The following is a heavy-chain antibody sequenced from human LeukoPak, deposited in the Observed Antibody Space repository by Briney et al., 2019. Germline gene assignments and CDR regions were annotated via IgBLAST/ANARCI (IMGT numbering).Heavy chain of an antibody. CDR2: IYSTGST. V-gene: IGHV4-59*11. CDR1: GGSIRSHY. J-gene: IGHJ6*02. Sequence: SETLSLTCTVSGGSIRSHYWTWIRQPPGKGLEWIGYIYSTGSTNYNPSLKRRVTISVDTSNNQFSLTLTSVTAADTAVYHCARAPAGYSHKGDHLYYYGLDVWGQGTTVTVSS. CDR3: ARAPAGYSHKGDHLYYYGLDV. D-gene: IGHD5-24*01.